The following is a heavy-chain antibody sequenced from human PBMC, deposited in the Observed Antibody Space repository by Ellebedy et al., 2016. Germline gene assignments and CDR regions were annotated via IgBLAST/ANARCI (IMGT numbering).Heavy chain of an antibody. Sequence: GESLKISXEVSGLNFRDYWMRWVRQAPGKGLEWVANINQHGSEKYYVDSVKGRFTISRDNAKNSLYLQMDSLRADDTAVYYCARDLVTMALRFYYYGMDVWGQGTTVTVSS. CDR3: ARDLVTMALRFYYYGMDV. V-gene: IGHV3-7*01. CDR1: GLNFRDYW. CDR2: INQHGSEK. J-gene: IGHJ6*02. D-gene: IGHD3-10*01.